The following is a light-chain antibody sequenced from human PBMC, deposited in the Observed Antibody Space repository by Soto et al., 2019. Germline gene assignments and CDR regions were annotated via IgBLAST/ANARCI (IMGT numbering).Light chain of an antibody. CDR3: QQYYNTRLLT. J-gene: IGKJ4*01. V-gene: IGKV4-1*01. CDR2: WAS. Sequence: DIVMTQSPDSLAVSLGERATINCKSSQSVLYSSNNKNYLAWYQQKPGQPPKLLIYWASTRESGVPDRFSGSGSGTDFTLTISSLQAEDVAIYYCQQYYNTRLLTFGGGTKVEIK. CDR1: QSVLYSSNNKNY.